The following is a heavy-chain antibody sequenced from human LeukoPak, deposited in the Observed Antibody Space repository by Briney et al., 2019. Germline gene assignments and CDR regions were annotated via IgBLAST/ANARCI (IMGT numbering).Heavy chain of an antibody. J-gene: IGHJ4*02. D-gene: IGHD4-17*01. CDR1: GGSISSYY. Sequence: SETPSLTCTVSGGSISSYYWSWIRQPPGKGLEWIGYVYYSGSTNYNPSLKSRVTISVDTSKNQFSLKLSSVTAADTAVYYCARANYGDYPIFDYWGQGTLVTVSS. CDR2: VYYSGST. CDR3: ARANYGDYPIFDY. V-gene: IGHV4-59*01.